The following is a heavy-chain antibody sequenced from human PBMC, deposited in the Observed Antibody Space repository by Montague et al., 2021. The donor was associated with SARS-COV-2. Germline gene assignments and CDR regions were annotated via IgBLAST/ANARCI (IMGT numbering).Heavy chain of an antibody. CDR3: ARGAYHDLYYYYHGMAV. Sequence: CAISGDSVSSKSAAWNWIRQSPSRGLEWLGRTYYRSQWYEDYAVSVKGRITIKPDTSKNQFSLHLESVSPDDTALYYCARGAYHDLYYYYHGMAVWGRGTRSASR. CDR1: GDSVSSKSAA. J-gene: IGHJ6*02. CDR2: TYYRSQWYE. V-gene: IGHV6-1*01. D-gene: IGHD2-2*01.